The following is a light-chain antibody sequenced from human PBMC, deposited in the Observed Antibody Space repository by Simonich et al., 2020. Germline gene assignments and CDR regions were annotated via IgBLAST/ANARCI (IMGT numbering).Light chain of an antibody. CDR2: DVS. V-gene: IGLV2-14*03. Sequence: QSALTQPASVSGSPGQSITISCTGTSSDVGGYNYVSWYQQHPGKTPKLMIYDVSNRPSGVSNRFSGSTSGNTAALTTSGLQAEDEADYYCSSYTSSSTLVVFGGGTKLTVL. CDR3: SSYTSSSTLVV. CDR1: SSDVGGYNY. J-gene: IGLJ2*01.